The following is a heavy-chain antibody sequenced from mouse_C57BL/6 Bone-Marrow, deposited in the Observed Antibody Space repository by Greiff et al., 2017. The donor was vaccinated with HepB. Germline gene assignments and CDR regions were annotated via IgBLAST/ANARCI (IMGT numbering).Heavy chain of an antibody. D-gene: IGHD1-1*01. J-gene: IGHJ3*01. CDR2: IWTGGGT. CDR1: GFSLTSYA. CDR3: ARDGGRHPGFFAY. V-gene: IGHV2-9-1*01. Sequence: VMLVESGPGLVAPSQSLSITCTVSGFSLTSYALSWVRQPPGKGLEWLGVIWTGGGTNYNSALKSRLSINKDNSKSQVFLKMNSLQTDDTARYYCARDGGRHPGFFAYWGQGTLVTVSA.